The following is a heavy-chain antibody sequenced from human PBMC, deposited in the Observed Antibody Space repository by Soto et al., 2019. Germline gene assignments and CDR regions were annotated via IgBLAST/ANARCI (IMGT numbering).Heavy chain of an antibody. J-gene: IGHJ4*02. Sequence: GASVKVSCNASGYTFTGYYMHWVRQAPGQGLEWMGWINPNSGGTNYAQKFQGRVTMTRDTSISTAYMELSRLRSDDTAVYYCARASPPSGYYDSRSNPKKFDYWGQGTLVTVSS. CDR2: INPNSGGT. D-gene: IGHD3-22*01. CDR1: GYTFTGYY. V-gene: IGHV1-2*02. CDR3: ARASPPSGYYDSRSNPKKFDY.